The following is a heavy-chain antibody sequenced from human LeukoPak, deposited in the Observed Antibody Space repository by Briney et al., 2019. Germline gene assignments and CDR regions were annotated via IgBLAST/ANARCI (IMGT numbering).Heavy chain of an antibody. CDR1: GFTFSSYG. J-gene: IGHJ1*01. CDR3: AKDHIAAAGTLQH. V-gene: IGHV3-30*18. CDR2: ISYDGSNK. D-gene: IGHD6-13*01. Sequence: GGSLRLSYAASGFTFSSYGMHWVRHAPGKGLEWVAVISYDGSNKYYADPVKGRFTISRDNSKNTLYLQMNSLRAEDTAVYYCAKDHIAAAGTLQHWGQGTLVTVSS.